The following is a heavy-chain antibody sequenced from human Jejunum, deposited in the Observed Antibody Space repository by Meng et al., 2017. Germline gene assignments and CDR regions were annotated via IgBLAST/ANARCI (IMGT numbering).Heavy chain of an antibody. D-gene: IGHD2-21*02. CDR3: RLAYCVSDCGDY. CDR2: IHHSGSI. J-gene: IGHJ4*02. Sequence: VQVLQWGSGLLRPSETLSLTCAFQGGSFSTYDWSWIRQPPGKGLEWLGQIHHSGSINDNPSLKGRVTMSVDTSRSQISLKLNSVTAADTAVYYCRLAYCVSDCGDYWGQGTLVTVSS. CDR1: GGSFSTYD. V-gene: IGHV4-34*01.